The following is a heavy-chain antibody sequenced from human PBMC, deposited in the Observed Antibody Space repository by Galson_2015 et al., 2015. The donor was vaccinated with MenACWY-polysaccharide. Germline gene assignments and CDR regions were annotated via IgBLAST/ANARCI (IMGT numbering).Heavy chain of an antibody. D-gene: IGHD5-12*01. CDR1: GGSITSRNSY. V-gene: IGHV4-39*01. Sequence: AALSLTCTVSGGSITSRNSYWVWIGPPPRKGLEWIGSFYYGESPDYSAPLKSRVTIPADTSKNKLSLKLTSVTAADTAVYYCETHARAYTGHDPGSESWGQGTLVTVSS. CDR3: ETHARAYTGHDPGSES. CDR2: FYYGESP. J-gene: IGHJ5*02.